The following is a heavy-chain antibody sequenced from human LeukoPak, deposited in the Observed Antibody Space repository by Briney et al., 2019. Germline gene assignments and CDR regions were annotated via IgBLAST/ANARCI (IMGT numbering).Heavy chain of an antibody. J-gene: IGHJ4*02. V-gene: IGHV4-34*01. Sequence: PSETLSLTCAVYGVSFSGYYWSWIRQPPGKGLEWIGEINHSGSTNYNPSLKSRVTISVDTSKDQFSLKLSSVTAADTAVYYCARGRQYCSSTSCYRHLYYFDYWGQGTLVTVSS. CDR1: GVSFSGYY. CDR3: ARGRQYCSSTSCYRHLYYFDY. D-gene: IGHD2-2*01. CDR2: INHSGST.